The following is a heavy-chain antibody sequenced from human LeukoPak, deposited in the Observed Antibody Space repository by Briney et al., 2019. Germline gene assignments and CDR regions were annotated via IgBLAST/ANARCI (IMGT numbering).Heavy chain of an antibody. Sequence: GGSLRLSCAASGFTFSAYSMNWVRQAPGKGLEWISYIGISSGNTKYADSVKGRFTISGDRAKNSLYLQMNSLRVEDTAVYYCARDYKYAFDNWGQGTLVTVSS. V-gene: IGHV3-48*01. CDR1: GFTFSAYS. CDR2: IGISSGNT. CDR3: ARDYKYAFDN. D-gene: IGHD5-24*01. J-gene: IGHJ4*02.